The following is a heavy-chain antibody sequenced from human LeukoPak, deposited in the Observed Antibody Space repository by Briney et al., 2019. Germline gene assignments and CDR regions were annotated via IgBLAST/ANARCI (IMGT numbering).Heavy chain of an antibody. V-gene: IGHV3-30*02. CDR2: IRSDGSDK. D-gene: IGHD3-22*01. Sequence: GGSLRLSCAASGFIFSTYGMHWVRQAPGKGLEWVAFIRSDGSDKSYAGSVMGRFTISRDNSKNTLYLQMNTLRAEDTAVYYRGKHDSSSDYWGQGTLVTVSS. CDR3: GKHDSSSDY. J-gene: IGHJ4*02. CDR1: GFIFSTYG.